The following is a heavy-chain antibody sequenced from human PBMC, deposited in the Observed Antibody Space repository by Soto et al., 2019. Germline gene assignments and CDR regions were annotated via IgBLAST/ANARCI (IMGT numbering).Heavy chain of an antibody. CDR1: GFTFNNYP. Sequence: EVQVLQSGGGLVQPGGSLRLSCAASGFTFNNYPMAWVRQTPGKGLEWVSVVSARGDSTNYADSVRGRFSVSRDNSNNIVYLQMNSLRAEDTAVYYCAKRTLTAPYPFDYWGQGTLVTVSS. J-gene: IGHJ4*02. CDR2: VSARGDST. V-gene: IGHV3-23*01. CDR3: AKRTLTAPYPFDY.